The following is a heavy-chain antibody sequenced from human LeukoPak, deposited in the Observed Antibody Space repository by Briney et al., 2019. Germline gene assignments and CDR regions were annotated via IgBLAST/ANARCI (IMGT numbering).Heavy chain of an antibody. CDR3: ANPGGVGLIAAAGT. Sequence: GGSLRLSCAASGFTFDDYGMSWVRQAPGKGLEWVSGINWNGGSTGYADSVKGRFTISRDNAKNSLYLQMNSLRAEDTAVYYCANPGGVGLIAAAGTWGQGTLVTVSS. V-gene: IGHV3-20*04. CDR2: INWNGGST. J-gene: IGHJ5*02. CDR1: GFTFDDYG. D-gene: IGHD6-13*01.